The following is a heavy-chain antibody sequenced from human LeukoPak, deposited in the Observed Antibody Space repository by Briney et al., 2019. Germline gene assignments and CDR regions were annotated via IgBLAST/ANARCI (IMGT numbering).Heavy chain of an antibody. Sequence: SETLSLTCAVSGGSISSGGYSWSWIRQPPGKGLEWIGYIYYSGSTNYNPSLKSRVTISVDTSKNQFSLKLSSVTAADTAVYYCARALYYYDSSGYNWEAFDIWGQGTMVTVSS. CDR3: ARALYYYDSSGYNWEAFDI. D-gene: IGHD3-22*01. CDR2: IYYSGST. J-gene: IGHJ3*02. CDR1: GGSISSGGYS. V-gene: IGHV4-61*08.